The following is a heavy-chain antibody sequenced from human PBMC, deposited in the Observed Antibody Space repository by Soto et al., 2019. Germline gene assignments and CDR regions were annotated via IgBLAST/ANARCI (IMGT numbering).Heavy chain of an antibody. J-gene: IGHJ4*02. D-gene: IGHD2-2*01. V-gene: IGHV3-33*01. CDR2: IWYDGSNK. CDR3: ARAHGVVVPAAPFDY. CDR1: GFTFSSYG. Sequence: GGSLRLSCAASGFTFSSYGMHWVRQAPGKGLEWVAVIWYDGSNKYYADSVKGRFTISRDNSKNTLYLQMNSLRAEDTAVYYCARAHGVVVPAAPFDYWGQGTLVTVSS.